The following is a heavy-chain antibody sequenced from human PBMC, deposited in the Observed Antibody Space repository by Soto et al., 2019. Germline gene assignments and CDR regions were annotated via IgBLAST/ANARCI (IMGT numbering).Heavy chain of an antibody. CDR3: ARGSRFGELS. Sequence: QVQLQESGPGLVKPSETLSLTCTVSGGSVSSGSYYWSWIRQPPGKGLEWIGYIYYSGSTNHNPSLKSRVTISVDTSKNQFSLKLSSVTAADTAVDYCARGSRFGELSGGQGTLVTVSS. CDR2: IYYSGST. CDR1: GGSVSSGSYY. J-gene: IGHJ4*02. D-gene: IGHD3-10*01. V-gene: IGHV4-61*01.